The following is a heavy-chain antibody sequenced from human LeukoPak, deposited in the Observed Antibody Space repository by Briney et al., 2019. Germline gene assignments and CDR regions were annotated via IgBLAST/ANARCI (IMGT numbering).Heavy chain of an antibody. Sequence: SETLSLTCAVSGVSITDNWWSWVRQPPGKGLEWIGEILHTGPTNFNPSLKSRVTMSVDTSKNQFSLKLSSVTAADTAVYYCARGFGYGSGSHYNVEIWFDPWGQGTQVTVSS. CDR1: GVSITDNW. D-gene: IGHD3-10*01. CDR3: ARGFGYGSGSHYNVEIWFDP. V-gene: IGHV4-4*02. J-gene: IGHJ5*02. CDR2: ILHTGPT.